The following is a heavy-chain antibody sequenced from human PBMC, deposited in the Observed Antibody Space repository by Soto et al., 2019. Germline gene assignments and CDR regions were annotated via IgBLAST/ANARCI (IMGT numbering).Heavy chain of an antibody. CDR3: ARDREPDGIWTFDS. CDR1: GFPLGKYT. Sequence: PGGSMKLSSGAAGFPLGKYTMGWVRQAPGKGLEWVAESYSTGGTEYADSVKGRFTISRDNSKNMLFLQMNSLGVGDTALYYCARDREPDGIWTFDSWGQGTLVTVSS. V-gene: IGHV3-23*01. J-gene: IGHJ4*02. D-gene: IGHD3-9*01. CDR2: SYSTGGT.